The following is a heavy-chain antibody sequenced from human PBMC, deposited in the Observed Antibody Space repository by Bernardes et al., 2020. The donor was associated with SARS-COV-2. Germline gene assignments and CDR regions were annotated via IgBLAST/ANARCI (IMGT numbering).Heavy chain of an antibody. D-gene: IGHD3-10*01. Sequence: ASVKVSCKASGYTFTGYYIHWVRQAPGQGLEWMGWINPKSGGTNYAQKFQGRVTVTRDTSISTAYMELTRLRSDDTAVYYCARDSTVSWFGTDSWGQGTLV. J-gene: IGHJ4*02. V-gene: IGHV1-2*02. CDR3: ARDSTVSWFGTDS. CDR2: INPKSGGT. CDR1: GYTFTGYY.